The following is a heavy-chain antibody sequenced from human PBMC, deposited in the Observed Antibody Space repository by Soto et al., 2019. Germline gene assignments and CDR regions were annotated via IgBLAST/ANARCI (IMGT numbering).Heavy chain of an antibody. CDR1: GFTFSSDS. V-gene: IGHV3-48*01. CDR3: AAEATILNWFDP. Sequence: EVQLVESGGGLVQPGGSLRLSCAASGFTFSSDSMNWVRQAPGKGLEWVSYISSSSSTIYYADSVKGRFTISRDNAKNSLYLQMNSLRAEDTAVYYCAAEATILNWFDPWCQGTLVTVSS. CDR2: ISSSSSTI. D-gene: IGHD5-12*01. J-gene: IGHJ5*02.